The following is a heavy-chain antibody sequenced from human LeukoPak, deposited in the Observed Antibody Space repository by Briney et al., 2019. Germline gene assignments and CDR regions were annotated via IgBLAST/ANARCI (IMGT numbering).Heavy chain of an antibody. Sequence: GGSLRLSCAASGFTFSTYTMNWVRQAPGKGLECVSFISTSSSYIYYGDSVKGRFTISRDNAKNSLYLQMNSLRAEDTAVYYCARAPLAGRNFMNSFDYWGQGTLVTVSS. V-gene: IGHV3-21*01. D-gene: IGHD4-23*01. CDR2: ISTSSSYI. CDR1: GFTFSTYT. J-gene: IGHJ4*02. CDR3: ARAPLAGRNFMNSFDY.